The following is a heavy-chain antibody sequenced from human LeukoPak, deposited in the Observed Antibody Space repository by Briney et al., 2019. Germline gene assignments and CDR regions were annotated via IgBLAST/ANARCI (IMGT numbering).Heavy chain of an antibody. D-gene: IGHD3-10*01. Sequence: PSGTLSLTCTVSGGSISSGGYYWSWIRQHPGKGLEWIGYIYYSGSTNYNPSLKSRVTISVDKSKNQFSLKLSSVTAADTAVYYCARNYGSGSYPYRTIDYWGQGTLVTVSS. J-gene: IGHJ4*02. CDR1: GGSISSGGYY. CDR2: IYYSGST. CDR3: ARNYGSGSYPYRTIDY. V-gene: IGHV4-31*03.